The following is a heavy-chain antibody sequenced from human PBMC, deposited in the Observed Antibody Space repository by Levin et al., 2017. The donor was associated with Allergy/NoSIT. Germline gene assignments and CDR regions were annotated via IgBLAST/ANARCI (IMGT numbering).Heavy chain of an antibody. CDR3: ARESSSGFHLDY. CDR2: IYTSGST. V-gene: IGHV4-4*07. Sequence: SQTLSLTCTVSGGYIRSSYWSWIRQPAGKGLEWIGRIYTSGSTNFNPSLKSRVTMSVDTSKNQFSLKLSSVTAADTAVYYCARESSSGFHLDYWGQGTLVTVSS. CDR1: GGYIRSSY. D-gene: IGHD6-19*01. J-gene: IGHJ4*02.